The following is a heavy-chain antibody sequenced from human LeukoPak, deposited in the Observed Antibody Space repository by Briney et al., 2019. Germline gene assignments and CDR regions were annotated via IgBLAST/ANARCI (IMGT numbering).Heavy chain of an antibody. CDR3: AGSVVPAAGWFDP. V-gene: IGHV3-11*03. J-gene: IGHJ5*02. CDR2: ISSSSSYT. D-gene: IGHD2-2*01. CDR1: GFTFSDYY. Sequence: GGSLRLSCAASGFTFSDYYMSWIRQAPGKGLEWVSYISSSSSYTNYADSVKGRFTISRDNAKNSLYLQMNSLRAEDTAVYYCAGSVVPAAGWFDPWGQGTLVTVSS.